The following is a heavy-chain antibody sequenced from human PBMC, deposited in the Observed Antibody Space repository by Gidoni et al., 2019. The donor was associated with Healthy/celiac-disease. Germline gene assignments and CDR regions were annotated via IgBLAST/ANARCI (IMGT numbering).Heavy chain of an antibody. Sequence: QVTLKESGPVLVKPTEPLTLTCTVSGFSLSNARLGVSWIRQPPGKALEWLAHIFSNDEKSYSTSLKSRLTISKDTTKSQVVLTMTNMDPVDTATYYCARIQYHYDFWSGYYRFDYWGQGTLVTVSS. CDR3: ARIQYHYDFWSGYYRFDY. CDR2: IFSNDEK. D-gene: IGHD3-3*01. J-gene: IGHJ4*02. CDR1: GFSLSNARLG. V-gene: IGHV2-26*01.